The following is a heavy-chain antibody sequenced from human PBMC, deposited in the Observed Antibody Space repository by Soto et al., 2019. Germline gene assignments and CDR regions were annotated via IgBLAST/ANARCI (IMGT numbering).Heavy chain of an antibody. V-gene: IGHV3-13*01. J-gene: IGHJ3*02. Sequence: GGSLRLSCAASGFTFSSYDMHWVRQATGKGLEWVSAIGTAGDTYYPGSVKGRFTISRENAKNSLYLQMNSLRAGDTAVYYCARGLRITIFGQAQGAFDIWGQGTMVTVSS. CDR2: IGTAGDT. D-gene: IGHD3-3*01. CDR1: GFTFSSYD. CDR3: ARGLRITIFGQAQGAFDI.